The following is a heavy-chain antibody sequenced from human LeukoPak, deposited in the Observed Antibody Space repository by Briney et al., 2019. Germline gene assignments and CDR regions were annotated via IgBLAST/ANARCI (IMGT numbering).Heavy chain of an antibody. Sequence: EGSLRLSCAASGFTFSSYWMSWVRQAPGKGLEWVANIKQDGSEKYYVDSVKGRFTISRDNAKNSLYLQMNSLGAEDTAVYYCARYDFWSGYSGRYYYYYGMDVWGQGTTVTASS. D-gene: IGHD3-3*01. V-gene: IGHV3-7*01. CDR3: ARYDFWSGYSGRYYYYYGMDV. CDR1: GFTFSSYW. J-gene: IGHJ6*02. CDR2: IKQDGSEK.